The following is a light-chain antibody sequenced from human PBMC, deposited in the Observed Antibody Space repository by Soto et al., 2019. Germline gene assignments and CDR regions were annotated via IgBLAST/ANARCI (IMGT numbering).Light chain of an antibody. J-gene: IGKJ1*01. CDR1: QSVRTN. CDR3: QQYAYWPET. Sequence: EVMMRQFPDTVSVTAGETVTLSCGASQSVRTNLAWYQQRPGQAPRLLIHYASTRASDIPARFSGSGSGTNFTLAISSLQSEDFAVYYCQQYAYWPETFGQGTKVDIK. V-gene: IGKV3D-15*01. CDR2: YAS.